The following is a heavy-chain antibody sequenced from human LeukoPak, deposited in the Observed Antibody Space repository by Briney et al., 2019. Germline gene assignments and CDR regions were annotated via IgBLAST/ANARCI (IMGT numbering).Heavy chain of an antibody. CDR2: INPNSGGT. J-gene: IGHJ5*02. Sequence: ASVKVSCKASGYTFTGYYMHWVRQAPGQGLEWMGQINPNSGGTNYAQKFQGRVTMTRDTSISTAYMELSRLRSDDTAVYYCARGGVDCGGDCYAGGWFDPWGQGTLVTVSS. V-gene: IGHV1-2*06. D-gene: IGHD2-21*02. CDR3: ARGGVDCGGDCYAGGWFDP. CDR1: GYTFTGYY.